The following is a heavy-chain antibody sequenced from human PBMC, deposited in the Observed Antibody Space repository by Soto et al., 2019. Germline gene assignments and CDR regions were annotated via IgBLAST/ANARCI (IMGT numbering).Heavy chain of an antibody. CDR2: ISTFNGNT. J-gene: IGHJ4*02. D-gene: IGHD6-19*01. CDR1: GYSFTTYG. V-gene: IGHV1-18*01. CDR3: ARVWGVGVAGGLGY. Sequence: QVQLVQSGAEVKKPGASVKVSCKASGYSFTTYGIIWVRQAPGQGLEWMGWISTFNGNTNYAQKLQGRGSMTTDTSTSTAYMELRSLRSDDTAVYYCARVWGVGVAGGLGYWGQGTLVTVSS.